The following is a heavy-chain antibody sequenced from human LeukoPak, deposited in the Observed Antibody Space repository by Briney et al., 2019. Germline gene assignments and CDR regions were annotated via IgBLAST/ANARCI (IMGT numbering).Heavy chain of an antibody. J-gene: IGHJ3*02. D-gene: IGHD1-26*01. CDR3: ARTSTWDPWGGAFDT. V-gene: IGHV3-23*01. CDR1: GFTFSSYG. CDR2: ISGSGGST. Sequence: GGSLRLSCAASGFTFSSYGMSWVRQAPGKGLEWVSAISGSGGSTYYADSVKGRFTISRDNAKNSLYLQMNSLRAEDTALYYCARTSTWDPWGGAFDTWGQGTMVTVSS.